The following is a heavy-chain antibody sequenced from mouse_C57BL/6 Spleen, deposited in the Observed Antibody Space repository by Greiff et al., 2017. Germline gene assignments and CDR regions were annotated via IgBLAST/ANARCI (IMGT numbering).Heavy chain of an antibody. CDR1: GYAFTNYL. Sequence: QVQLKESGAELVRPGTSVKVSCKASGYAFTNYLIEWVKQRPGQGLEWIGVINPGSGGTNYNEKFKGKATLTTDKSSSTAYMQLSSLTSEDSAVYFCARSGDYGYWYFDVWGTGTTVTVSS. CDR2: INPGSGGT. J-gene: IGHJ1*03. V-gene: IGHV1-54*01. CDR3: ARSGDYGYWYFDV. D-gene: IGHD2-4*01.